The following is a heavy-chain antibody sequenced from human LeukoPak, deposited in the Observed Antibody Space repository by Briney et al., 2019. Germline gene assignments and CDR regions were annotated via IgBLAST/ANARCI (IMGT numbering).Heavy chain of an antibody. CDR3: AKDLSYDFWSGYAAHFDY. CDR2: ISGSGGST. V-gene: IGHV3-23*01. J-gene: IGHJ4*02. CDR1: GFTFSSYA. Sequence: SGGSLRLSCAASGFTFSSYAMSWVRQAPGKGLEWVSAISGSGGSTYYADSVKGRFTISRDNSKNTLYLQMNSLRAEDTAVYYCAKDLSYDFWSGYAAHFDYWGQGTLVTVSS. D-gene: IGHD3-3*01.